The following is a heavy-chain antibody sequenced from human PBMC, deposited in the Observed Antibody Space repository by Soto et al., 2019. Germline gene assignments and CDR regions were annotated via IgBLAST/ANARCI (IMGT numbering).Heavy chain of an antibody. CDR1: GLTFSSYA. V-gene: IGHV3-23*01. J-gene: IGHJ5*02. CDR3: AKDQLYIRGVIPNRFDP. D-gene: IGHD3-10*02. CDR2: ISGSGGST. Sequence: EVQLLESGGGLIQPGGSLRLSCAASGLTFSSYAMSWVRQAPGKGLEWVSAISGSGGSTYYADSVKGRFTISRATSKHPLYLQMNSLRAEDTAVYDCAKDQLYIRGVIPNRFDPWGQGTLVTVSS.